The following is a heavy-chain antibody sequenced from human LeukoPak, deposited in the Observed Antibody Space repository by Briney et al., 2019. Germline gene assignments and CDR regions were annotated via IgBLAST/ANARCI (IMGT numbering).Heavy chain of an antibody. V-gene: IGHV6-1*01. D-gene: IGHD3-22*01. CDR3: ARGRYYDSSGYYPHFDF. Sequence: SQTLSLTCAISGDSVSSNSAAWHWIRQSPSRGLEWLGRTYYRSKWYHDYAVSVKSRITINADTSKNQFSLHLNSVTPEDTAVYYCARGRYYDSSGYYPHFDFWGQGTLVTVSS. J-gene: IGHJ4*02. CDR2: TYYRSKWYH. CDR1: GDSVSSNSAA.